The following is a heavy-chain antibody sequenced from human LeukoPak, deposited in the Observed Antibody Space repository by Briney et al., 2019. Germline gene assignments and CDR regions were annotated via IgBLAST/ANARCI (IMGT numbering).Heavy chain of an antibody. Sequence: GGSVRLSCVASGINFIKNGVHWVRQAPGKGLEWVALISPDGGTRHYADSLNGRFTVSRDDSKNTVYLQMNSLRHEDTAVYYCANPFYYDSRSYYTPLDSWGQGTLVTVSS. CDR3: ANPFYYDSRSYYTPLDS. CDR2: ISPDGGTR. CDR1: GINFIKNG. J-gene: IGHJ4*02. V-gene: IGHV3-30*18. D-gene: IGHD3-22*01.